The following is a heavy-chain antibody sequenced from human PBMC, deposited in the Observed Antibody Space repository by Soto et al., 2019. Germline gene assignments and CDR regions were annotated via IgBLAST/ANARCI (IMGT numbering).Heavy chain of an antibody. D-gene: IGHD3-10*01. Sequence: SETLSLTCSVSGGSTSTHYWSWLRQPPGKGLEWIGYIYYTGTTDYNPSLKSRVTMSVDTSKNQFSLKLTSVTAADTAFYYCARGLFGSGVYYFDYWGQGSLVTVS. CDR3: ARGLFGSGVYYFDY. CDR1: GGSTSTHY. CDR2: IYYTGTT. J-gene: IGHJ4*02. V-gene: IGHV4-59*11.